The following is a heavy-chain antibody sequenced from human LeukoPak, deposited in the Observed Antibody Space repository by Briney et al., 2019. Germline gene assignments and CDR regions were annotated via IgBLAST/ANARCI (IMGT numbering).Heavy chain of an antibody. V-gene: IGHV4-59*01. CDR2: LYYSGST. CDR3: ARTRQGELRYFDWLGNWFDP. J-gene: IGHJ5*02. CDR1: GGSISSYN. D-gene: IGHD3-9*01. Sequence: SETLSFTCTGSGGSISSYNWIWIRQPPGQELKGIGNLYYSGSTNSNPSLNSRITISVDTSKHQFSLKLSSVTAADTAVYYCARTRQGELRYFDWLGNWFDPWGQGTLVTVSS.